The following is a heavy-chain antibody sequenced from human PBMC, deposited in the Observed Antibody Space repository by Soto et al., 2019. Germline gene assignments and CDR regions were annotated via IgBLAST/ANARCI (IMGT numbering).Heavy chain of an antibody. J-gene: IGHJ4*02. CDR1: GFTFSSYA. CDR3: AKARGSRSPAPGSY. V-gene: IGHV3-23*01. CDR2: ISGSGDIT. D-gene: IGHD2-2*01. Sequence: GGSLRLSCAASGFTFSSYAMSWVRQAPGKGLEWVSAISGSGDITYYADSVKGRFTISRDNSKNTLYLQMNSLRAEDTAVYYCAKARGSRSPAPGSYWGQGTLVTVSS.